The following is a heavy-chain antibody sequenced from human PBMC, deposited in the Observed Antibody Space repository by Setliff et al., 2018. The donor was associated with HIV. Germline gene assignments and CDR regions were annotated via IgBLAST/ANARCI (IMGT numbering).Heavy chain of an antibody. CDR3: PRGDGLAFDY. CDR1: GYSISSGYY. Sequence: SETLSLTCAVSGYSISSGYYWGWIRQPPGKGLEWIGSISNSGKINYNASLKSRVTISVDTSKNQFSLKVTSVTAADTAVYFCPRGDGLAFDYWGQGILVTVSS. CDR2: ISNSGKI. J-gene: IGHJ4*02. V-gene: IGHV4-38-2*01. D-gene: IGHD2-21*02.